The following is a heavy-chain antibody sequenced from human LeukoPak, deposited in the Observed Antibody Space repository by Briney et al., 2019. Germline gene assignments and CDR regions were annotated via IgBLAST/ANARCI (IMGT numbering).Heavy chain of an antibody. Sequence: ASVKVSCKTSGYNFREYVVTWVRQAPGQGLEWMGWINGHDGDTSYAHKVQGRVTMTTDTSTTTAYMELRSLTFDDTAVYYCARDQGYYGSGSYPRFDSWGQGTLVTVSS. CDR2: INGHDGDT. CDR3: ARDQGYYGSGSYPRFDS. V-gene: IGHV1-18*01. J-gene: IGHJ4*02. D-gene: IGHD3-10*01. CDR1: GYNFREYV.